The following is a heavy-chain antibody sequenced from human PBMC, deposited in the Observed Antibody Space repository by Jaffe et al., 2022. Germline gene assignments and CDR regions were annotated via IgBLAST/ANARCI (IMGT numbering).Heavy chain of an antibody. CDR1: GYTFTGYY. V-gene: IGHV1-2*02. Sequence: QVQLVQSGAEVKKPGASVKVSCKASGYTFTGYYMHWVRQAPGQGLEWMGWINPNSGGTNYAQKFQGRVTMTRDTSISTAYMELSRLRSDDTAVYYCARGYYYGSGPPWASVDYWGQGTLVTVSS. J-gene: IGHJ4*02. CDR2: INPNSGGT. CDR3: ARGYYYGSGPPWASVDY. D-gene: IGHD3-10*01.